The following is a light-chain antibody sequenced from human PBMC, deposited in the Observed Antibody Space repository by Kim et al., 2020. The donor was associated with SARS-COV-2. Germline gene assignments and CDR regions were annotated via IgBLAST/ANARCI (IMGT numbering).Light chain of an antibody. V-gene: IGKV1-8*01. CDR1: QDISSY. J-gene: IGKJ1*01. CDR3: QQYYTYPRT. CDR2: SAS. Sequence: ASTGDRVTITCRASQDISSYLAWYQQEPGKAPKLLIYSASTLQSGVPSRFSGSGSGTDFTLTISCLQSEDFATYYCQQYYTYPRTFGQGTKVDIK.